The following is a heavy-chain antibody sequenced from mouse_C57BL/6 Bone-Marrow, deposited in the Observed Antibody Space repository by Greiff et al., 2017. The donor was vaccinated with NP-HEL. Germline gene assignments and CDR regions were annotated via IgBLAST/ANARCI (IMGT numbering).Heavy chain of an antibody. CDR3: AAPYGNIYAMDY. D-gene: IGHD2-1*01. CDR1: GFTFSDYG. Sequence: EVQRVESGGGLVKPGGSLKLSCAASGFTFSDYGMHWVRQAPETGLEWVAYISSGSSNIHYADTVKGRFTISSDNAKNTLFLQMTSRRSEDTGMYYCAAPYGNIYAMDYWGQGTSGTVSS. CDR2: ISSGSSNI. V-gene: IGHV5-17*01. J-gene: IGHJ4*01.